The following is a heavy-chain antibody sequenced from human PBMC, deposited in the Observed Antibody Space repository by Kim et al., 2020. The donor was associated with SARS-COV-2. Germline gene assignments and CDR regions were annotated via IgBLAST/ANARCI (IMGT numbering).Heavy chain of an antibody. J-gene: IGHJ2*01. Sequence: TNSNPSLKSRVTLSVDTSKSQFSLKLSSVTAADTAVYYCARNHWYFDRWGRGTLVTVSS. CDR2: T. CDR3: ARNHWYFDR. V-gene: IGHV4-59*01.